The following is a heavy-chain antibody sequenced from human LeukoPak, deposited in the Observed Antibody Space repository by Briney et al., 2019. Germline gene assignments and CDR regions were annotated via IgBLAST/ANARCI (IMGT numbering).Heavy chain of an antibody. D-gene: IGHD5/OR15-5a*01. Sequence: GASLRVSCKASGYTFTDYSMHWVRQAPGQGLEWMGGINAKSGDTKYAQTLQARVTMTRDTSITTTYMGVSRLSSDDTAVYYCARQYTVQLDYWGQGTLVTVSS. V-gene: IGHV1-2*02. CDR3: ARQYTVQLDY. CDR2: INAKSGDT. CDR1: GYTFTDYS. J-gene: IGHJ4*02.